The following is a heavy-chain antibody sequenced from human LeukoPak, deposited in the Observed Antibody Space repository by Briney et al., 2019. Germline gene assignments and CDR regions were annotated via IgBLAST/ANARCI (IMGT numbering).Heavy chain of an antibody. CDR3: ATSGYYDSSVDY. CDR2: IYAGDSET. D-gene: IGHD3-22*01. CDR1: GYTFGDYW. V-gene: IGHV5-51*01. Sequence: GESLKISCQGSGYTFGDYWIAWVRQMSGKGLEWVGIIYAGDSETRCSPSFEGQVTISADKSISTAYLQWSSLKASDTAMYYCATSGYYDSSVDYWGQGTLVTVSS. J-gene: IGHJ4*02.